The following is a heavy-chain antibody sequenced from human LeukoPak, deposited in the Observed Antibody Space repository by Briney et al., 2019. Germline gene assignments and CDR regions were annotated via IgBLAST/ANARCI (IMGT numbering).Heavy chain of an antibody. Sequence: ASVKVSCKASGYIFTSYDINWVRQAPGQGLEWVGWIYPKNDKTGYAEKFQGRVTMTTDMSTNTAFMEMKNLTSDDTAVYFCARKLSGYSSGWYPDYWGQETLVIVSS. CDR1: GYIFTSYD. CDR3: ARKLSGYSSGWYPDY. V-gene: IGHV1-8*01. J-gene: IGHJ4*02. CDR2: IYPKNDKT. D-gene: IGHD6-19*01.